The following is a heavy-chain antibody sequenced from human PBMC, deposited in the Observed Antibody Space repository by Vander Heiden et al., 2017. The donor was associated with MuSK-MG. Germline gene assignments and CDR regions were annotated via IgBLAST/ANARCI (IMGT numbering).Heavy chain of an antibody. Sequence: EVQLVQSGAEVKKPGESLKISCKGSGYSFNSYWIGWVRQMPGKGLEWMGIIYPGDSDTRYSPSFQGQVTISADKSISTADLKWSSMKASETAMYYCARELDCSGGRCYYHDYWGQGTLVTVSS. D-gene: IGHD2-15*01. CDR1: GYSFNSYW. CDR2: IYPGDSDT. V-gene: IGHV5-51*01. J-gene: IGHJ4*02. CDR3: ARELDCSGGRCYYHDY.